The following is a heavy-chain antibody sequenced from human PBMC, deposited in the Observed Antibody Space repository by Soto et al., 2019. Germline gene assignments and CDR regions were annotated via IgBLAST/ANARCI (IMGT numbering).Heavy chain of an antibody. Sequence: ASVKVSCKASGYTFTRYDINWVRQATGQGLEWMGWMNPNSGNTGYAQKFQGWVTMTRDTSISTAYMELSRLRSDDTAVYYCARDRGIFGVVILYYYYGMDVWGQGTTVTVSS. D-gene: IGHD3-3*01. CDR2: MNPNSGNT. V-gene: IGHV1-8*01. J-gene: IGHJ6*02. CDR3: ARDRGIFGVVILYYYYGMDV. CDR1: GYTFTRYD.